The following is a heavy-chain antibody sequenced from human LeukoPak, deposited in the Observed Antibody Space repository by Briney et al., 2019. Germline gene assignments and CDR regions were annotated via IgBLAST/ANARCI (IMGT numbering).Heavy chain of an antibody. J-gene: IGHJ5*02. CDR3: ARGASSSWYNWFDP. V-gene: IGHV4-59*01. Sequence: SETLSLTCTVSGGSISSYYWSWIRQPPGKGLEWIGYIYYSGSTNYNPSLKSRVTISVDTSKNQFSLKLSSVTAADTAVYYCARGASSSWYNWFDPWGQGTLVTDSS. D-gene: IGHD6-13*01. CDR1: GGSISSYY. CDR2: IYYSGST.